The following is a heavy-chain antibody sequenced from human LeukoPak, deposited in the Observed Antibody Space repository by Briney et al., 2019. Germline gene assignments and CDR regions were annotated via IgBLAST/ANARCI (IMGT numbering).Heavy chain of an antibody. CDR1: GFSFSDVW. Sequence: GSLRLSCAASGFSFSDVWMNWVRQAPGKGLEWIGEINHSGSTNYNPSLKSRVTISVDTSKNQFSLKLSSVTAADTAVYYCARLMTAVVTPPLEIDYWGQGTLVTVSS. CDR2: INHSGST. CDR3: ARLMTAVVTPPLEIDY. V-gene: IGHV4-34*01. J-gene: IGHJ4*02. D-gene: IGHD4-23*01.